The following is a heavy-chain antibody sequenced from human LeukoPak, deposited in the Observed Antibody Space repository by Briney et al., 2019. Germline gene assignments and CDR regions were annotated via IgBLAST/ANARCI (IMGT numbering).Heavy chain of an antibody. CDR2: IVPIFGTT. Sequence: SVKVSCKASGGTFSSYAITWVRQAPGQGLEWMGRIVPIFGTTHYAQNFQGRATITTDESTGTAYMELSGLRSEDTAVYFCARSYGSGSFLDYWGQGTLVTVSS. J-gene: IGHJ4*02. CDR3: ARSYGSGSFLDY. D-gene: IGHD3-10*01. V-gene: IGHV1-69*05. CDR1: GGTFSSYA.